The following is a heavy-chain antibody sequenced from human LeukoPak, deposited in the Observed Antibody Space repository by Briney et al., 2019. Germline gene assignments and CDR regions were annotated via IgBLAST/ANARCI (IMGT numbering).Heavy chain of an antibody. CDR2: ISYDGSNK. CDR1: GFTFSSYA. V-gene: IGHV3-30*04. J-gene: IGHJ4*02. D-gene: IGHD7-27*01. CDR3: AREGGNWGEGYFDY. Sequence: PGRSLRLSCAASGFTFSSYAMHWVRQAPGKGLEWVAVISYDGSNKYYADSVKGRFTISRDNSKNTLYLQMNSLRAEETAVYYCAREGGNWGEGYFDYWGQGTLVTVSS.